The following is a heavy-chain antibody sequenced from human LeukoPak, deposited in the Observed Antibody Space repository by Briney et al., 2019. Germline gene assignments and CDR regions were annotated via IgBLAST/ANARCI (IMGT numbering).Heavy chain of an antibody. D-gene: IGHD2-15*01. CDR3: ARERCSGGSCSPFDY. CDR1: GYSFTSYW. CDR2: VYPGGSET. V-gene: IGHV5-51*01. Sequence: GESLKISCKGSGYSFTSYWIGWVRQMPGKGLEWMGIVYPGGSETRYSPSFQGQVTISADKSISTAYLQWNSLEASDTAMYYCARERCSGGSCSPFDYWGQGTLVTVSS. J-gene: IGHJ4*02.